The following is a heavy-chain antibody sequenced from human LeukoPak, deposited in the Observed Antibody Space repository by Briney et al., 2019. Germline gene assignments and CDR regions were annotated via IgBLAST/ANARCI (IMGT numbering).Heavy chain of an antibody. Sequence: ASVKVSCKASGYTFTSYGIIWVRQAPGQGLEWMGWISAYNGNTNYAQKLQGRVTMTTDTSTSTAYMELRSLRSDDTAVYYCARRYSSGWYGTYFDYWGQGTLVTVSS. CDR1: GYTFTSYG. D-gene: IGHD6-19*01. J-gene: IGHJ4*02. V-gene: IGHV1-18*01. CDR3: ARRYSSGWYGTYFDY. CDR2: ISAYNGNT.